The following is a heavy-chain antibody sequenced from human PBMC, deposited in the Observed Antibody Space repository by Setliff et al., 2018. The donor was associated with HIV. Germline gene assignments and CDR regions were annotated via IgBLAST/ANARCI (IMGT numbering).Heavy chain of an antibody. CDR3: ARDWNHYFYYMDV. CDR2: INHSGST. Sequence: SETLSLTCTVSGGSISSGSYYWSWIRLPPGKGLEWIGEINHSGSTNSNPSLKSRVTISVDTSKNQFSLKLTSVPAADTALYSCARDWNHYFYYMDVWGKGTTVTVSS. CDR1: GGSISSGSYY. V-gene: IGHV4-61*01. D-gene: IGHD1-1*01. J-gene: IGHJ6*03.